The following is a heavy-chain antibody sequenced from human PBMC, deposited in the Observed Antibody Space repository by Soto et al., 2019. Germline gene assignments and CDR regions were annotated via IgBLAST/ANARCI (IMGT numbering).Heavy chain of an antibody. Sequence: SETLSLTCTVSGGSISSSSYYWGWIRQPPGKGLEWIGSIYYSGSTYNNPSLKSRVTIAVDTSKNQFSLKLSSVTAADTAVYYCARDIVGATRVDYWGQGTLVTVSS. D-gene: IGHD1-26*01. CDR3: ARDIVGATRVDY. CDR2: IYYSGST. V-gene: IGHV4-39*02. CDR1: GGSISSSSYY. J-gene: IGHJ4*02.